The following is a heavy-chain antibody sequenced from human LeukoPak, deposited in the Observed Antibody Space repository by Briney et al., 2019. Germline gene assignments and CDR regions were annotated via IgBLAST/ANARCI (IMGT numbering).Heavy chain of an antibody. J-gene: IGHJ4*02. CDR2: ISAYNGNT. CDR1: GYTFTSYG. V-gene: IGHV1-18*01. Sequence: ASVKVSCKASGYTFTSYGISWVRQAPGQGLEWMGWISAYNGNTDYAQKFQGRVTMTTDTSTTTAYMELRSLRSDDTAVYYCARTVLAYCGGDCVELDYWGQGTLVTVSS. D-gene: IGHD2-21*02. CDR3: ARTVLAYCGGDCVELDY.